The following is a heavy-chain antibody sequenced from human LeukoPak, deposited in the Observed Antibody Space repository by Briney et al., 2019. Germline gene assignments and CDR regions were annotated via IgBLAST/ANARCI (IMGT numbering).Heavy chain of an antibody. D-gene: IGHD3-3*01. CDR1: GYSFTSYW. CDR3: ARLRVAFPGDY. CDR2: IYPGDSDT. Sequence: GESLNISCKGSGYSFTSYWIGWVRQMAGKGLEGMGIIYPGDSDTRYSPSFQGQVTIHAAKSISTAYLQWSSLKASDTAMYYCARLRVAFPGDYWGQGTLVTVSS. V-gene: IGHV5-51*01. J-gene: IGHJ4*02.